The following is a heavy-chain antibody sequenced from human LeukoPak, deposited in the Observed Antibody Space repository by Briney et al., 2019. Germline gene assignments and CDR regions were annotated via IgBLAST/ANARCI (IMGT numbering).Heavy chain of an antibody. J-gene: IGHJ4*02. CDR2: IYYSGST. V-gene: IGHV4-59*12. CDR1: GGSISSYY. D-gene: IGHD1-26*01. Sequence: SETLSLTCTVSGGSISSYYWSWIRQPPGKGLEWIGYIYYSGSTNYNPSLKSRVTISVDTSKNQFSLKLSSVTAADTAVYYCARRPGSRRFDYWGQGTLVTVSS. CDR3: ARRPGSRRFDY.